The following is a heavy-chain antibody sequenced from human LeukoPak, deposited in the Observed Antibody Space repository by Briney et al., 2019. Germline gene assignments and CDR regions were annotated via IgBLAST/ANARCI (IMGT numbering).Heavy chain of an antibody. Sequence: ASAKVSCKSSGYTFTSYGISWVRQAPGPGLEWVGWISAYNGNTNYAQKLQGKVTMTRNTSKSTAYMELSSLRSGDTAVYYCARGGSSTSWYYYYGMDVWGQGTTVTVSS. J-gene: IGHJ6*02. CDR3: ARGGSSTSWYYYYGMDV. CDR1: GYTFTSYG. D-gene: IGHD2-2*01. CDR2: ISAYNGNT. V-gene: IGHV1-18*01.